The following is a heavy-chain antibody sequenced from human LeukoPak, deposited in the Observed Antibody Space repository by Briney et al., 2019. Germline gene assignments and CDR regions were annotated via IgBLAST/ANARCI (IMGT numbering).Heavy chain of an antibody. CDR3: TRVSRIDYGGKPEGDV. V-gene: IGHV4-4*07. CDR2: KSVSGHT. Sequence: SETLSLTCTVSGGSISSYYWSWIRQSAGKGLEWIGRKSVSGHTNYRSSLASRLTMSVDASKNQFSLRLSSVTTADTAVYYCTRVSRIDYGGKPEGDVWGKGITVIVSS. D-gene: IGHD4-23*01. CDR1: GGSISSYY. J-gene: IGHJ6*04.